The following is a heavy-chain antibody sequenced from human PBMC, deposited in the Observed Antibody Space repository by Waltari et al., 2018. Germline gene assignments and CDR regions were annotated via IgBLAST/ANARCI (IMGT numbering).Heavy chain of an antibody. D-gene: IGHD1-26*01. Sequence: QVQLQESGPGLVKPSETLSLTCTVSGGSISRAYWSWLRQPPGKGLEWIGRIYASGTTNYNPSLKSRVSMSVDTSKNQFSLKLNSVIPADTAVYYCARGVSGSSGYYYSYMDVWGKGTTVTVSS. V-gene: IGHV4-4*07. CDR1: GGSISRAY. J-gene: IGHJ6*03. CDR2: IYASGTT. CDR3: ARGVSGSSGYYYSYMDV.